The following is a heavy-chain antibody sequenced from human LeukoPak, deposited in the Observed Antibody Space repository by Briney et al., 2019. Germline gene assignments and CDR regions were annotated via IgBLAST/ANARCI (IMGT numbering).Heavy chain of an antibody. J-gene: IGHJ4*02. CDR1: GGSFSGYY. CDR3: ARLEAQAFDY. V-gene: IGHV4-34*01. Sequence: PSETLSLTCAVYGGSFSGYYWSWIRQPPGKGLEWIGEINHSGSTNYNPSLKSRVTISVDTSKNQFSLKLSSVTAADTAVYYCARLEAQAFDYWGQGTLVTVSS. CDR2: INHSGST.